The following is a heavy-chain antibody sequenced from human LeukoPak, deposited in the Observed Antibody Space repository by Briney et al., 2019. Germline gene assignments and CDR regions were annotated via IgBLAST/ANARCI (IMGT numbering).Heavy chain of an antibody. CDR1: GFTFSSNV. D-gene: IGHD6-19*01. V-gene: IGHV3-23*01. J-gene: IGHJ4*02. CDR2: ISGSGGST. Sequence: GGSLRLSCAASGFTFSSNVMSWVRQAPGKGLEWVSSISGSGGSTYYADSVKGRFTISRDNSKNTLYLQMNSLRAEDTAVYYCAKGAAVAGTFGYWGQGTLVTVSS. CDR3: AKGAAVAGTFGY.